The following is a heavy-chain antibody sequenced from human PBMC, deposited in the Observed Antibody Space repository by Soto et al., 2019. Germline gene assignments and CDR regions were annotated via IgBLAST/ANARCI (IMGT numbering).Heavy chain of an antibody. CDR2: ISGSGGST. D-gene: IGHD3-10*01. CDR3: AKDIGSYGFGEFTHSYFDY. J-gene: IGHJ4*02. V-gene: IGHV3-23*01. Sequence: GGSLRLSCAASGFTFSSYAMSWVRQAPGKGLEWVSAISGSGGSTYYADSVKGRFTISRDNSKNTLYLQMNSLRAEDTAVYYCAKDIGSYGFGEFTHSYFDYWGQGTLVTVSS. CDR1: GFTFSSYA.